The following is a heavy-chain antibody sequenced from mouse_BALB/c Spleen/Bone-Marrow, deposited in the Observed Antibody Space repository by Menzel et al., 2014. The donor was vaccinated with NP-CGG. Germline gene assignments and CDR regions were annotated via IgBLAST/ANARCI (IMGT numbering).Heavy chain of an antibody. CDR3: TLAYFGQGDWFFDV. J-gene: IGHJ1*01. CDR2: IYPGNSDT. V-gene: IGHV1-5*01. CDR1: DYTFTSYR. D-gene: IGHD2-10*01. Sequence: VQLQQSGTVLARPGASVKMSCKASDYTFTSYRMHWLKQRPGQGLEWIGAIYPGNSDTSYNQKFKGKAELTAVTSTSTAYMDLSSLTNEDSAVYYCTLAYFGQGDWFFDVWGAAATVTVSS.